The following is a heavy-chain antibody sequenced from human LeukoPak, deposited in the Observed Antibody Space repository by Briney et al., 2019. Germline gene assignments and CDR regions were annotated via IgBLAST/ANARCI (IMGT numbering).Heavy chain of an antibody. V-gene: IGHV4-59*01. D-gene: IGHD1-26*01. Sequence: PSETLSLTCTVSGGSISSYYWSWIRQPPGKGLEWIGYIYYSGSTNYNPFLKSRVTISVDTSKNQFSLKLSSVTAADTAVYYCARSGRGRDWFDPWGQGTLVTVSS. CDR1: GGSISSYY. CDR3: ARSGRGRDWFDP. J-gene: IGHJ5*02. CDR2: IYYSGST.